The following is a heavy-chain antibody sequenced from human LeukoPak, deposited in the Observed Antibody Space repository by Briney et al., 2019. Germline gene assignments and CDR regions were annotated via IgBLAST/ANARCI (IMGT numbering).Heavy chain of an antibody. CDR3: AREGLNTFDI. CDR2: IYYSGST. CDR1: GGSISSYY. V-gene: IGHV4-59*01. D-gene: IGHD3-22*01. Sequence: SETLSLTCTVSGGSISSYYWSWIRQPPGKGLEWIGYIYYSGSTNYNPSLKSRVTISVDTSKNQFSLKLSSVTAADTAVYYCAREGLNTFDIWGQGTMVTVSS. J-gene: IGHJ3*02.